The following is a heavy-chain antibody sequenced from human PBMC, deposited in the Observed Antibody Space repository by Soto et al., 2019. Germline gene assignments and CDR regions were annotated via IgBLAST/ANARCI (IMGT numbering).Heavy chain of an antibody. CDR2: ISGSGGST. CDR3: AKSPRVCSGGSCYYYYGMDV. D-gene: IGHD2-15*01. Sequence: LSLSCAASGFTFSSYAMSWVRQAPGKGLEWVSAISGSGGSTYYADSVKGRFTISRDNSKNTLYLQMNSLRAEDTAVYYCAKSPRVCSGGSCYYYYGMDVWGQGTTVTVSS. CDR1: GFTFSSYA. V-gene: IGHV3-23*01. J-gene: IGHJ6*02.